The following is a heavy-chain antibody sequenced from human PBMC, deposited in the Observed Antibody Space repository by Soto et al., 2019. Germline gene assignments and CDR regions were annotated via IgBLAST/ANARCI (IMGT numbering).Heavy chain of an antibody. V-gene: IGHV3-48*02. CDR3: ARDHSGWYNYFDY. CDR1: GFTFSSYS. D-gene: IGHD6-19*01. CDR2: ISSSSSTI. J-gene: IGHJ4*02. Sequence: EVQLVESGGGLVQPGGSLRLSCAASGFTFSSYSMNWVRQAPGKGLEWVSYISSSSSTIYYADSVKGRFTISRDNAKNSLYLQMHSLRDEDTAVYYCARDHSGWYNYFDYWGQGTLVTVSS.